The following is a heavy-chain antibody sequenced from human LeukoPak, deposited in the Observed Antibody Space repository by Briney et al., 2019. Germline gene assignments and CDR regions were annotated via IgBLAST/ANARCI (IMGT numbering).Heavy chain of an antibody. D-gene: IGHD3-10*01. V-gene: IGHV3-13*01. CDR3: ARDGVDYYYYYGMDV. J-gene: IGHJ6*02. CDR1: GFTFSSYD. Sequence: GGSLRLSCAASGFTFSSYDMHWVRQATGKGLEWVSAIGTAGGTYYPGSVKGRFTISRDNAKNSLYLQMNSLRAEDTAVYYCARDGVDYYYYYGMDVWGQGTTVTVSS. CDR2: IGTAGGT.